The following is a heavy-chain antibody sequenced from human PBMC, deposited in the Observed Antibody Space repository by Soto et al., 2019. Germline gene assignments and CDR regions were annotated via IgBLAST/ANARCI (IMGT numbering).Heavy chain of an antibody. D-gene: IGHD6-6*01. V-gene: IGHV2-70*11. J-gene: IGHJ6*03. CDR2: IDWDDDK. CDR1: GFSLSTSGMC. Sequence: SGPTLVNPTQTLTLTCTFSGFSLSTSGMCVSWIRQPPGKALEWLARIDWDDDKYYSTSLKTRLTISKDTSKNQVVLTMTNMDPVDTATYYCARLIAARPGYYYYYYMAVWGKGTTVTVSS. CDR3: ARLIAARPGYYYYYYMAV.